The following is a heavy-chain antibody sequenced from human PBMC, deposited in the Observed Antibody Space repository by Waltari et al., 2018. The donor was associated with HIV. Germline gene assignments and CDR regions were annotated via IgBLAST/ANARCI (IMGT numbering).Heavy chain of an antibody. CDR2: LYNEGRT. Sequence: EVQLVESGGGLVQPGGSLGLSCAASGFSVSDNYMSWVRLSPGKGLQWVSVLYNEGRTQYIDSVKGRLTIFRDNSKNALYLQMNSLRVDDTAVYYCARMKRSYGSGQARYFYFGMDVWGQGTTVIVSS. J-gene: IGHJ6*02. V-gene: IGHV3-53*01. CDR3: ARMKRSYGSGQARYFYFGMDV. CDR1: GFSVSDNY. D-gene: IGHD3-10*01.